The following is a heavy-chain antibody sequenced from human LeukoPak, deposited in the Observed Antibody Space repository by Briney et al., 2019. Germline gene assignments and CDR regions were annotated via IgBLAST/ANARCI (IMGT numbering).Heavy chain of an antibody. CDR1: GGSFSGYY. J-gene: IGHJ6*02. V-gene: IGHV4-34*01. CDR2: INHSGGT. Sequence: SETLSLTCAVYGGSFSGYYWSWIRQPPGKGLEWIGEINHSGGTNYNPSLKSRVTISVDTSKNQFSLKLSSMTAADTAVYYCARAASRVGGMDVWGQGTTVTVSS. D-gene: IGHD3-3*01. CDR3: ARAASRVGGMDV.